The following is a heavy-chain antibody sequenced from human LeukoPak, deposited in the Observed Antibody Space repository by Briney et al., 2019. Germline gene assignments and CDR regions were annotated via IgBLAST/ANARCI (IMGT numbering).Heavy chain of an antibody. Sequence: PSEALSLTCAVSGGSFNDYYWSWIRQPPGKGLEWIGYIYYSGSTNYNPSLKSRVTISVDTSKNQFSLRLSSVTAADTAVYYCARVTGYMTEDYFDYWGQGTLITVSS. CDR2: IYYSGST. D-gene: IGHD6-13*01. V-gene: IGHV4-59*01. CDR1: GGSFNDYY. J-gene: IGHJ4*02. CDR3: ARVTGYMTEDYFDY.